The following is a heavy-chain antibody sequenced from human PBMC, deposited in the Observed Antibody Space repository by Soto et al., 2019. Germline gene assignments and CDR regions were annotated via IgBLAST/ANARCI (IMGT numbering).Heavy chain of an antibody. CDR2: IYYSGST. CDR1: GGSISSYY. CDR3: ARSYRRYCSGGSCYSYYYYYMDV. Sequence: SETLSLTCTVSGGSISSYYWSWIRQPPGKGLEWIGYIYYSGSTNYNPSLRSRVTISVDTSKNQFSLKLSSVTAADTAVYYCARSYRRYCSGGSCYSYYYYYMDVWGKGTTVTVSS. D-gene: IGHD2-15*01. J-gene: IGHJ6*03. V-gene: IGHV4-59*01.